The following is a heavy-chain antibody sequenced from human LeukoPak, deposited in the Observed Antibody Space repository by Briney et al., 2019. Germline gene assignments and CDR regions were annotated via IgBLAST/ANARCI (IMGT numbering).Heavy chain of an antibody. CDR1: GFTFSNYG. V-gene: IGHV3-30*02. Sequence: GGSLRPSCAASGFTFSNYGMHWVRQAPGKGLEWVAFIRYDGSNKYYADSVKGRFTISRDNSKNTLYLQMNSLRVEDTAVYYCATLPYYYDSSGSYYFDYWGQGTLVTVSS. J-gene: IGHJ4*02. CDR3: ATLPYYYDSSGSYYFDY. D-gene: IGHD3-22*01. CDR2: IRYDGSNK.